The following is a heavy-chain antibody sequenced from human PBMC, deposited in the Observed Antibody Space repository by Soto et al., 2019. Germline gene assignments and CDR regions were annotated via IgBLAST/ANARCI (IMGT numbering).Heavy chain of an antibody. Sequence: ETLSLTCAVYGGSFRGYYWSWIRQPPGKGLEWIGEINHSGRTNYNPSLKSRVTISVDTSKNQFSLKLSSVTAADTAVYYCARGPDCSGGSCHYGMDVWGQGTTVTVSS. CDR2: INHSGRT. CDR1: GGSFRGYY. D-gene: IGHD2-15*01. CDR3: ARGPDCSGGSCHYGMDV. V-gene: IGHV4-34*01. J-gene: IGHJ6*02.